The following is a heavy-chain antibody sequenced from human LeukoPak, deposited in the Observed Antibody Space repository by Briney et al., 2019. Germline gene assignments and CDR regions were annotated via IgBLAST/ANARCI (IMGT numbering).Heavy chain of an antibody. D-gene: IGHD3-22*01. CDR2: IYTSGST. CDR3: AREGDYYDTSGTLDY. CDR1: SGSFRTYY. J-gene: IGHJ4*02. Sequence: PSETLSLTCTVSSGSFRTYYWSWIRKPAGKGLEWIGRIYTSGSTNYNPSLKSRVTISVDTSKNQFSLKLSSVTAADTAVYYCAREGDYYDTSGTLDYWGQGTLVTVSS. V-gene: IGHV4-4*07.